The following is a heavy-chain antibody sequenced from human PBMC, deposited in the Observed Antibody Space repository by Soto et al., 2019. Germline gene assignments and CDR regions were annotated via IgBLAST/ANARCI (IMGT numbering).Heavy chain of an antibody. CDR1: GFTFSSYA. CDR2: INSDGSST. D-gene: IGHD3-10*01. Sequence: GGSLRLSCAASGFTFSSYAMSWVRQAPGKGLVWVSRINSDGSSTTYADSVKGRFTISRDNAKNTLYLQMNSLRAEDTAVYYCARGLYGSGSSSDYWGQETLVTVSS. V-gene: IGHV3-74*01. CDR3: ARGLYGSGSSSDY. J-gene: IGHJ4*02.